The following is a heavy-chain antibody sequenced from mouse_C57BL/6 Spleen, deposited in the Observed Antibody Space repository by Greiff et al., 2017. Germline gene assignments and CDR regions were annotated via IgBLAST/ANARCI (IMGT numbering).Heavy chain of an antibody. CDR2: IYPGTGST. D-gene: IGHD3-1*01. Sequence: QVQLQQSGAELVKPGASVKMSCKASGYTFTSYWITWVKQRPGQGLEWIGDIYPGTGSTNYNEKFKSKATLTVDTSSSTAYLQLSSLTSEDSAVYYCARRAHDYFGCWGPSITLTVSS. CDR1: GYTFTSYW. V-gene: IGHV1-55*01. J-gene: IGHJ2*01. CDR3: ARRAHDYFGC.